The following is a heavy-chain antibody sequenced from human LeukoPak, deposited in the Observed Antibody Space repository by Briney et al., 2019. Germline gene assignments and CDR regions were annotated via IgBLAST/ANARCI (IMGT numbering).Heavy chain of an antibody. J-gene: IGHJ3*02. CDR2: IYSGGST. Sequence: GGSLRLSCAASGFIVSSIYTSWVRPPPGRGLGWVSVIYSGGSTYYADSVKGRFTISRDNSKNTLYLQMNSLRAEDTAVYYCARENSSSWAADAFDIWGQGTMVTVSS. CDR3: ARENSSSWAADAFDI. V-gene: IGHV3-53*01. D-gene: IGHD6-13*01. CDR1: GFIVSSIY.